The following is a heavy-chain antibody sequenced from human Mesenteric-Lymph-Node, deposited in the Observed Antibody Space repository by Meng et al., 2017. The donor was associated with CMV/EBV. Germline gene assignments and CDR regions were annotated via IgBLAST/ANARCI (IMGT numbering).Heavy chain of an antibody. Sequence: ASGFIGSTRHMNWVRQAPGKGLEWVSVIYSGGTTYYADSVKDRFTISRDNSKNTLYLQMNSLRAEDTAVYYCANPHQDVIGWSFDCWGQGTLVTVSS. J-gene: IGHJ4*02. CDR3: ANPHQDVIGWSFDC. CDR1: GFIGSTRH. CDR2: IYSGGTT. D-gene: IGHD6-19*01. V-gene: IGHV3-66*01.